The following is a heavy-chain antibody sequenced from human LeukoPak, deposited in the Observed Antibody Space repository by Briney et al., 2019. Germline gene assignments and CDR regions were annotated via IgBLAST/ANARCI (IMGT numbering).Heavy chain of an antibody. CDR3: ARDYDFWSGYFDW. V-gene: IGHV3-7*05. CDR1: GFTFRDYW. J-gene: IGHJ4*02. CDR2: IKTDGTEA. Sequence: QSGGSQRLSCAASGFTFRDYWMSWVRQAPGKGLEWVANIKTDGTEAYYMDSVKGRFNISRDNAKNALYLQMSSLRTEDTAVYYCARDYDFWSGYFDWWGQGTRVTVSS. D-gene: IGHD3-3*01.